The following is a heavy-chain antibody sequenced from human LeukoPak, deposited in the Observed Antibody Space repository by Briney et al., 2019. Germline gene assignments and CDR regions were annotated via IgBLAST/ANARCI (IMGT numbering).Heavy chain of an antibody. CDR2: IYYSGST. CDR3: ATARPFWSGNYYYGMDV. V-gene: IGHV4-31*03. CDR1: GGSISSGGYY. J-gene: IGHJ6*02. D-gene: IGHD3-3*01. Sequence: SETLSLTCTVSGGSISSGGYYWSWIRQHPGKGLEWIGYIYYSGSTYYNPSLKSRVTISVDTSKNQFSLKLSSVTAADTAVYYCATARPFWSGNYYYGMDVWGQGTTVTVSS.